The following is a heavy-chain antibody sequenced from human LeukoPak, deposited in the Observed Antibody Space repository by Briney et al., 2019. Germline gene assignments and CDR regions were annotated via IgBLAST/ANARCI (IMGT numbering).Heavy chain of an antibody. Sequence: GGSLRLSCAASGFTFSNYAMTWVRLAPGKGLEWVSSIGSGGDTYYADSVKGRFTISRDNSKNTLYLQMSSLRAEDTAVYYCARDVGRDQVVTLDYWGQGTLVTVSS. J-gene: IGHJ4*02. CDR2: IGSGGDT. V-gene: IGHV3-23*01. CDR3: ARDVGRDQVVTLDY. CDR1: GFTFSNYA. D-gene: IGHD6-6*01.